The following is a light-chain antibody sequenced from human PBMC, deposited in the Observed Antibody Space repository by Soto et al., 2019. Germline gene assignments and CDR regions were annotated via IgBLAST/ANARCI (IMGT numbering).Light chain of an antibody. J-gene: IGKJ4*01. CDR2: AAS. CDR1: QSISSY. Sequence: DIQMTQSPSSLSASVGDRVTITCRASQSISSYLNWYQQKPGKAPKLLIYAASSLQSGVPSRFSGSGSGRDFTLTISSLQPEDFATYYCQQSYSTPRALTFGGGTKVDIK. V-gene: IGKV1-39*01. CDR3: QQSYSTPRALT.